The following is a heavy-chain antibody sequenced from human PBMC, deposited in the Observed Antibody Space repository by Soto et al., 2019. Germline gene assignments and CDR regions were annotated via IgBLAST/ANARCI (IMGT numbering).Heavy chain of an antibody. V-gene: IGHV4-59*08. CDR1: GGSINPYY. CDR3: ARHALGVVVTTRIDY. CDR2: IYYSGNT. J-gene: IGHJ4*02. Sequence: SETLSLTCTVSGGSINPYYWSWFRQAPGKGLEWIGYIYYSGNTNYNPSLRSRVTISVDTSKSQFSLKLSSVTAADTAVYYCARHALGVVVTTRIDYWGQGTLVTVSS. D-gene: IGHD2-21*02.